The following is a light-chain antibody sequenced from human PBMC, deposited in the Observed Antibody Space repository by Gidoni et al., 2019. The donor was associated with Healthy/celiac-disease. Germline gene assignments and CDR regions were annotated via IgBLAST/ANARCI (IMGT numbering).Light chain of an antibody. CDR3: QQYGSSPYT. Sequence: EIVLTQSPGTLSLSPGERATLSCRASQCVSSSYLAWYQQKPGQAPRLLIYGASSRATGIAERLSGSGSGTDFTLTISRLEPEDFAVYYCQQYGSSPYTFGQGTKLEIK. J-gene: IGKJ2*01. V-gene: IGKV3-20*01. CDR2: GAS. CDR1: QCVSSSY.